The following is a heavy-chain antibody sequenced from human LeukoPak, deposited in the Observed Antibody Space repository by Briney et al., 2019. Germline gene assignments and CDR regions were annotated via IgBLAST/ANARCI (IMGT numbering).Heavy chain of an antibody. D-gene: IGHD2-2*01. J-gene: IGHJ6*03. Sequence: ASETLSLTCAVSGGSISSSNWWSWVRQPPGKGLEWIGEIYHSGSTNYNPSLKSRVTISIDTSKNQFSLNLNSVTAADTAVYYCARRRDTAALFYRYYYLDVWGQGNTVTISS. CDR2: IYHSGST. CDR3: ARRRDTAALFYRYYYLDV. V-gene: IGHV4-4*02. CDR1: GGSISSSNW.